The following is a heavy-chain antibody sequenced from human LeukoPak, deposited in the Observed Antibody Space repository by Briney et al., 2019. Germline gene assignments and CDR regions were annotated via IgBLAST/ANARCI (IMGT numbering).Heavy chain of an antibody. Sequence: GGSLRLSCAASGFTFSSYSMNWVRQAPGKGLEWVSYISSSSSTIYYADSVKGRFTISRDNAKNSLYLQMNSLRAEDTAVYYCARDSYGSGSYYNEFHYWGQGTLVTVSS. J-gene: IGHJ4*02. CDR2: ISSSSSTI. CDR3: ARDSYGSGSYYNEFHY. CDR1: GFTFSSYS. V-gene: IGHV3-48*01. D-gene: IGHD3-10*01.